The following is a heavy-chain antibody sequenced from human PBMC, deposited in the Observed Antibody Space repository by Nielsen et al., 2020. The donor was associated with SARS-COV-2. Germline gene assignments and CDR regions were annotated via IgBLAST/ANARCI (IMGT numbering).Heavy chain of an antibody. CDR3: AREDIVVVPAYYYYGMDV. Sequence: ASVKVSCKASGYTFTSYAMHWVRQAPGQRLEWMGWINAGNGNTKYSQKFQGRVTITRDTSASTAYMELSSLRSEDTAVYYCAREDIVVVPAYYYYGMDVWGQGTTVTVSS. J-gene: IGHJ6*02. CDR2: INAGNGNT. D-gene: IGHD2-2*01. CDR1: GYTFTSYA. V-gene: IGHV1-3*01.